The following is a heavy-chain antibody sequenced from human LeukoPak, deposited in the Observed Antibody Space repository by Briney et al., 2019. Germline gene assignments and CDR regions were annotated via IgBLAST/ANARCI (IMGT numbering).Heavy chain of an antibody. CDR2: TNQDGSEK. D-gene: IGHD3-16*01. CDR3: ARDWRIWGTPTPDWFDP. CDR1: GFTFRSYG. J-gene: IGHJ5*02. Sequence: GGSLRLSCAASGFTFRSYGMHWVRQAPGKGLEWVANTNQDGSEKYYVDSVKGRFTISRDNAKNSLYLQMNSLRAEDTAVYYCARDWRIWGTPTPDWFDPWGQGTLVTVSS. V-gene: IGHV3-7*01.